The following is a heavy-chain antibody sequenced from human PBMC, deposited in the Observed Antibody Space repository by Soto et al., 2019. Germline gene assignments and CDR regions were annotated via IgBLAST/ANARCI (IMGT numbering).Heavy chain of an antibody. CDR1: GFSFNMYW. CDR2: IKQDGGEK. J-gene: IGHJ6*02. CDR3: VRDQLILPADDFYYGVDV. V-gene: IGHV3-7*03. Sequence: EVQLVESGGGSVQPGESLRLSCVASGFSFNMYWMSWIRQAPGKGLEWVARIKQDGGEKYYVDSVKGRFTGSRDNAKNSLHLQLHSVSADDAGIYYCVRDQLILPADDFYYGVDVWGQGTTVTVSS.